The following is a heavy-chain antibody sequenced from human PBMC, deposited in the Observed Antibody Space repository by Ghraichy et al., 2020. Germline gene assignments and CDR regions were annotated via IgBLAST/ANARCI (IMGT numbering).Heavy chain of an antibody. CDR1: GFTFSSYA. V-gene: IGHV3-23*01. Sequence: GESMNISCAASGFTFSSYAMSWVRQAPGKGLEWVSAISGSGGSTYYADSVKGRFTISRDNSKNTLYLQMNSLRAEDTAVYYWANKKRAMVNRRYENWFDPGSQGTLVTVSS. CDR2: ISGSGGST. CDR3: ANKKRAMVNRRYENWFDP. D-gene: IGHD5-18*01. J-gene: IGHJ5*02.